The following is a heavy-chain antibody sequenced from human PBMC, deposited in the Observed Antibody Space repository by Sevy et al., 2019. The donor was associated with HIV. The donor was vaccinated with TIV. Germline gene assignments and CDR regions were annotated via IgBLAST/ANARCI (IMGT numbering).Heavy chain of an antibody. CDR2: IIPIFGTA. D-gene: IGHD5-12*01. V-gene: IGHV1-69*13. Sequence: ASVKVSCKASGGTFSSYAISWVRQAPGQGLEWMGGIIPIFGTANYAQKFQGRVTITEDESTSTAYMELSSLRSEDTAVYYCASQEMATIRPFDYWGQGTLVTVSS. CDR1: GGTFSSYA. J-gene: IGHJ4*02. CDR3: ASQEMATIRPFDY.